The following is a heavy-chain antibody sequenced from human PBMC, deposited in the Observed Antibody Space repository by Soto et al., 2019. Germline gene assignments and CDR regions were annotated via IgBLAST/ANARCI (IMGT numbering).Heavy chain of an antibody. CDR2: ISGSGGST. J-gene: IGHJ4*02. V-gene: IGHV3-23*01. CDR3: AKLYDFWSGNPTYYFDY. D-gene: IGHD3-3*01. Sequence: ETLSLTCAVSGYSISSGYYWGWIRQPPGKGLEWVSAISGSGGSTYYADSVKGRFTISRDNSKNTLYLQMNSLRAEDTAVYYCAKLYDFWSGNPTYYFDYWGQGTLVTVSS. CDR1: GYSISSGYY.